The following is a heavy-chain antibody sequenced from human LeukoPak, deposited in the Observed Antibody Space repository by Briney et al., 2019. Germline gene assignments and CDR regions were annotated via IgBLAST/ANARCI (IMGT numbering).Heavy chain of an antibody. Sequence: QTGGSLRLSCAASGFTFSSYSMNWVRQAPGKGLEWVSYISSSGSTIYYADSVKGRFTISRDNAKNSLYLQMNSLRAEDTAVYYCASAPDIVVVVVDYWGQGTLVTVSS. CDR2: ISSSGSTI. CDR1: GFTFSSYS. CDR3: ASAPDIVVVVVDY. J-gene: IGHJ4*02. D-gene: IGHD2-15*01. V-gene: IGHV3-48*04.